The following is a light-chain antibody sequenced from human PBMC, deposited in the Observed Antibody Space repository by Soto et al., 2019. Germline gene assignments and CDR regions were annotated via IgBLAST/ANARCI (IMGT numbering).Light chain of an antibody. CDR2: GAA. Sequence: EIVMTQSPATLSVSPGERATLSCRASQSVFSSLAWYQQKPGQAPRRLIYGAATRATGIPARFSGSGSGTDFTLTISSLQSEDFAVYYCQQYPNSPAFGQVTKVE. CDR3: QQYPNSPA. V-gene: IGKV3-15*01. CDR1: QSVFSS. J-gene: IGKJ1*01.